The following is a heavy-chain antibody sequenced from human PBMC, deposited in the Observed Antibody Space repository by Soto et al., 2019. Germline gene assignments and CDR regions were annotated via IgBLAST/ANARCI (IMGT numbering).Heavy chain of an antibody. CDR2: IYYSGST. V-gene: IGHV4-59*01. J-gene: IGHJ4*02. D-gene: IGHD5-12*01. CDR1: GGSISSYY. CDR3: ARAPGGGLATIGLDFDY. Sequence: PSETLSLTCTVSGGSISSYYWSWIRQPPGKGLEWIGYIYYSGSTNHNPSLKSRVTISVDTSKNQFSLKLSSVTAADTAVYYCARAPGGGLATIGLDFDYWGQGTLVTVSS.